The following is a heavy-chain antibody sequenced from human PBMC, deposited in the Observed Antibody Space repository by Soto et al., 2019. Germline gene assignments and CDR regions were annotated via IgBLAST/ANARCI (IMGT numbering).Heavy chain of an antibody. CDR3: ARDGTYNWV. CDR1: GFTGSKNY. CDR2: IFSNGDT. Sequence: ELQLVASGGGLVQPGGSLRLSCAASGFTGSKNYVRWVRQAPGKGLEWVSLIFSNGDTRYADSVKCRFTISRDSSRNTLYLQMNSLRVEDMAVYYCARDGTYNWVGGQGIHVTVSS. D-gene: IGHD1-1*01. V-gene: IGHV3-66*01. J-gene: IGHJ4*02.